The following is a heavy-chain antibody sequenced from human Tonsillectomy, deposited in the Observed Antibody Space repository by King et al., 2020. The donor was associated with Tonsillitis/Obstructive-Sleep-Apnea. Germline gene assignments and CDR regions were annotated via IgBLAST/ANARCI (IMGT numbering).Heavy chain of an antibody. CDR2: IHSGGST. Sequence: VQLVESGGGLVQPGGSLRLSCAASGFTVSSSYMNWVRQAPGKGLEWVSVIHSGGSTYDADSVKGRFTISRDNSKNTLYLQMNSLRVEDTAVYYCAIEAQTAFDIWGQGTMVTVSS. CDR1: GFTVSSSY. J-gene: IGHJ3*02. CDR3: AIEAQTAFDI. V-gene: IGHV3-66*01.